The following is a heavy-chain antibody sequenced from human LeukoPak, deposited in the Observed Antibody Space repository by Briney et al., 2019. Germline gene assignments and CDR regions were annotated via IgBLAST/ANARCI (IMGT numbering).Heavy chain of an antibody. Sequence: GASVKVSCKASGYTFTGYYMHWVRQAPGQGLEWMGWINPNSGGTNYAQKFQGRVTMTRDTSISTAYMELSRLRSDDTAVYYCARDYSTYCSSTSYQTAHDIWGQGTMVTVSS. CDR2: INPNSGGT. V-gene: IGHV1-2*02. J-gene: IGHJ3*02. CDR3: ARDYSTYCSSTSYQTAHDI. D-gene: IGHD2-2*01. CDR1: GYTFTGYY.